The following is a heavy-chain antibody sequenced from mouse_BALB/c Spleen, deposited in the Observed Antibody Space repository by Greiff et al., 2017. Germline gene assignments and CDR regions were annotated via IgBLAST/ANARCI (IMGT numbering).Heavy chain of an antibody. V-gene: IGHV5-6-4*01. CDR2: ISSGGSYT. J-gene: IGHJ3*01. Sequence: EVQRVESGGGLVKPGGSLKLSCAASGFTFSSYTMSWVRQTPEKRLEWVATISSGGSYTYYPDSVKGRFTISRDNAKNTLYLQMSSLKSEDTAMYYCTRSLYYEYDWFAYWGQGTLVTVSA. CDR1: GFTFSSYT. D-gene: IGHD2-4*01. CDR3: TRSLYYEYDWFAY.